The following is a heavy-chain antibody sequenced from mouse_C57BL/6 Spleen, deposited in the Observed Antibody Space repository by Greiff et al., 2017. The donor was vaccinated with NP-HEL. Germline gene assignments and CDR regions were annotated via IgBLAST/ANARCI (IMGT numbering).Heavy chain of an antibody. Sequence: VQLQQSGPELVKPGASVKIPCKASGYTFTDYNMDWVKQSHGKSLEWIGDINPNNGGTNYNQKFKGKATLTVDKSSSTAYMELRSLTSEDTAVYYCARYPSNGDYFDDWGQGTTLTVSS. D-gene: IGHD4-1*01. CDR1: GYTFTDYN. CDR3: ARYPSNGDYFDD. CDR2: INPNNGGT. J-gene: IGHJ2*01. V-gene: IGHV1-18*01.